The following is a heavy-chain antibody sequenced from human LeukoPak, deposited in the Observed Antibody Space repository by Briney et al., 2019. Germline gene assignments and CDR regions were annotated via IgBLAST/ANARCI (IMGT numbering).Heavy chain of an antibody. D-gene: IGHD3-22*01. J-gene: IGHJ4*02. CDR2: VYTSGST. V-gene: IGHV4-4*07. CDR3: ARVSDYYDSSGYYFFFDY. Sequence: PSETLSLTCTVSGASISSYYWSWIRQPAGKGLEWIGRVYTSGSTNYNPSLKSRVTISVDTSKNQFSLKLSSVTAADTAVYYCARVSDYYDSSGYYFFFDYWGQGTLVTVSS. CDR1: GASISSYY.